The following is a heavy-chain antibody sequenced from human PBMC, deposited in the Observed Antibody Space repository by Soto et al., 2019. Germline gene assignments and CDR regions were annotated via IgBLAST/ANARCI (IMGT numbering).Heavy chain of an antibody. V-gene: IGHV1-69*13. J-gene: IGHJ1*01. CDR1: GGTFSSYA. CDR3: ARVAYLAAAGTGYFQH. D-gene: IGHD6-13*01. Sequence: ASVKVSCKASGGTFSSYAISWVRQAPGQGLEWMGGIIHIFGTANYAQKFQGRVTITADESTSTAYMELSSLRSEDTAVYYCARVAYLAAAGTGYFQHWGQGTLVTVSS. CDR2: IIHIFGTA.